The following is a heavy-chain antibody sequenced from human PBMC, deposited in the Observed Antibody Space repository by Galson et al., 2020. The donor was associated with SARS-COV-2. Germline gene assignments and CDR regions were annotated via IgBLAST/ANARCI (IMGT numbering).Heavy chain of an antibody. Sequence: ASVPVTCMATGCTYTSYDLNWLRQATGKGLEWMGWMNPNSGNTGYAQKFQDRVTMTRNTSISTAYMELSSLTSDDTGVDYCARRTGTSGTTLGYWGQGTLVIVSS. CDR3: ARRTGTSGTTLGY. V-gene: IGHV1-8*02. CDR1: GCTYTSYD. D-gene: IGHD1-1*01. J-gene: IGHJ4*02. CDR2: MNPNSGNT.